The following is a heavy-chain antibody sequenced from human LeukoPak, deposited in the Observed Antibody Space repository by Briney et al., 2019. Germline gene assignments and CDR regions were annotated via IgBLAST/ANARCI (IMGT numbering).Heavy chain of an antibody. CDR2: IYYSGST. Sequence: PSETLSLTCTVSGGSISSSSYYWGWIRQPPGKGLEWIGSIYYSGSTYYNPSLKSRVTISVDTSKNQFSLKLSSVTAADTAVYYCARDLSSGSSGWPNDAFDIWGQGTMVTVSS. V-gene: IGHV4-39*07. J-gene: IGHJ3*02. CDR3: ARDLSSGSSGWPNDAFDI. CDR1: GGSISSSSYY. D-gene: IGHD6-19*01.